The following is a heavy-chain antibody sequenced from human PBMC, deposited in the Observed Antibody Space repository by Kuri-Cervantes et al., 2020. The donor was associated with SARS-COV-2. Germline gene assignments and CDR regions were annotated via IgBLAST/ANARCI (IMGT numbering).Heavy chain of an antibody. Sequence: GGSLRLSCAVSGFTFSDYSMHWVRQGPGRGLVWVSRIKSDGSSTSYADSVEGRFTISRDNAKNTLYLQMNSLRAEDTAVYYCARVVSGGNSHYDFWGQGALVTVSS. D-gene: IGHD4-23*01. CDR2: IKSDGSST. V-gene: IGHV3-74*01. CDR1: GFTFSDYS. CDR3: ARVVSGGNSHYDF. J-gene: IGHJ4*02.